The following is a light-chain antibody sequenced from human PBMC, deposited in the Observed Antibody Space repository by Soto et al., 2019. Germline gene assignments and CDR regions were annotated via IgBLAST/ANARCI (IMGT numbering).Light chain of an antibody. Sequence: DIQMTQSPSSLSASVGDRVTITCRASQSIRNVLHWYQQEPGKAPKLLIQGASSLRIGVPSRFSGSGSGTDFNLTIRSLQVEDFATYYCQQSYNFPRTFGQGTKVEIK. CDR3: QQSYNFPRT. J-gene: IGKJ1*01. CDR2: GAS. CDR1: QSIRNV. V-gene: IGKV1-39*01.